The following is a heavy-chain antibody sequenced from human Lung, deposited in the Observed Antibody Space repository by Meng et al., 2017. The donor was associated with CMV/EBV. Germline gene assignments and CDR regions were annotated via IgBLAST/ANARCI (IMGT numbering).Heavy chain of an antibody. CDR3: ARGFHGTVDY. V-gene: IGHV4-38-2*02. CDR1: GYSINSGYY. J-gene: IGHJ4*02. Sequence: SXTXSLXCTVSGYSINSGYYWGWIRQPPGKGLEWIGSVYKSGTTYYKPSLKSRVTISLETSKNQFSLKLSSVTAADTAAYYCARGFHGTVDYWGQGTVVTVSS. CDR2: VYKSGTT.